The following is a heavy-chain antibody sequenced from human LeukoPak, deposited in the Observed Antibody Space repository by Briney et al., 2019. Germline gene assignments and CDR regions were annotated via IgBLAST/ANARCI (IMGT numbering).Heavy chain of an antibody. V-gene: IGHV1-18*01. CDR1: GYTFTSYG. J-gene: IGHJ4*02. D-gene: IGHD3-22*01. Sequence: ASVKVSCKASGYTFTSYGISWVRQAPGQGLEWMGWISAYNGNTNYAQKLQGRVTMTTDTSTSTAYMELRSLRSEDTAVYYCARESRDYYDSSGYCDYWGQGTLVTVSS. CDR3: ARESRDYYDSSGYCDY. CDR2: ISAYNGNT.